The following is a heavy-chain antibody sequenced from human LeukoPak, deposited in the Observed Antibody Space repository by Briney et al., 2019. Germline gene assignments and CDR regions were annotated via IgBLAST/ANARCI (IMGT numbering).Heavy chain of an antibody. V-gene: IGHV3-23*01. CDR1: GFTFNNYA. CDR3: ARDSEGMYGPNPNWFDP. CDR2: ISDSVSGGST. Sequence: PGGSLRLSCAASGFTFNNYAMTWVRQAPGKGLEWVSTISDSVSGGSTYYADSVKGRFTISRDNSKNTLYLQMNSLRAEDTAVYYCARDSEGMYGPNPNWFDPWGQGTLVTVSS. D-gene: IGHD2-8*01. J-gene: IGHJ5*02.